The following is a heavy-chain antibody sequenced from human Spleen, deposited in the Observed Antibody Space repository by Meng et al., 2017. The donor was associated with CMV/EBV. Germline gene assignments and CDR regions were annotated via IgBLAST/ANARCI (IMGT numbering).Heavy chain of an antibody. D-gene: IGHD3-10*01. V-gene: IGHV4-34*01. CDR2: INHSGST. J-gene: IGHJ4*02. CDR3: ARGPQFGWY. Sequence: HVQLQQWGAGLLKPSETLALTCAVYGGSFSGYYWSWIRQPPGKGLEWIGEINHSGSTNYNPSLKSRVTISVDTSKNQFSLKLSSVTAADTAVYYCARGPQFGWYWGQGTLVTVSS. CDR1: GGSFSGYY.